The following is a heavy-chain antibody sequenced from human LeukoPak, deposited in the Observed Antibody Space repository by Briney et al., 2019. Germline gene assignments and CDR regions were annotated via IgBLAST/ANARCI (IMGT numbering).Heavy chain of an antibody. CDR1: GLTFYDQA. J-gene: IGHJ3*02. D-gene: IGHD5-18*01. V-gene: IGHV3-43*02. CDR2: SGNDGST. Sequence: GGSLRLSCAASGLTFYDQAMHWVRQAPGTGLEWVSLSGNDGSTYYADSVRGRFTISRDISKNSLYLQMNSLRAEDTALYYCAKDLGYSYGLGNDAFDIWGQGTMVTVSS. CDR3: AKDLGYSYGLGNDAFDI.